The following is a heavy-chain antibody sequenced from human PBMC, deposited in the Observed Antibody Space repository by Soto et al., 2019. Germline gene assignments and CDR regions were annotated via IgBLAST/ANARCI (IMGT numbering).Heavy chain of an antibody. CDR3: ARARGARYFDY. Sequence: SETLSLTCTVSGGSISSSTYYWGWMRQPPGKGLEWIASFFIGGNTYYNPSLKSRVTISVDTSKNQFSLKLSSVTAADTAVYYCARARGARYFDYWGQGTLVTVSS. CDR1: GGSISSSTYY. J-gene: IGHJ4*02. V-gene: IGHV4-39*07. CDR2: FFIGGNT. D-gene: IGHD2-15*01.